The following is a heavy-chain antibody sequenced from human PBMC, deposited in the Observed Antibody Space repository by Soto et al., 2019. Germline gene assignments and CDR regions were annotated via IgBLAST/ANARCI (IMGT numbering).Heavy chain of an antibody. Sequence: VGSLRLSCAASGFTFSSYSMNWVRQAPGKGLEWVSYISSSSSTIYYADSVKGRFTISRDNAKNSLYLQMNSLRDEDTAVYYCARDYYDSSGYYHNWFDPWGQGTLVTVSS. V-gene: IGHV3-48*02. D-gene: IGHD3-22*01. CDR2: ISSSSSTI. J-gene: IGHJ5*02. CDR3: ARDYYDSSGYYHNWFDP. CDR1: GFTFSSYS.